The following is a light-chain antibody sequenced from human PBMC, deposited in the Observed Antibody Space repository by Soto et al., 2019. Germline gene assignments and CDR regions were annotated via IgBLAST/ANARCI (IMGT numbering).Light chain of an antibody. J-gene: IGKJ1*01. CDR1: QGISNY. CDR3: QKYNSAPWT. CDR2: VAS. Sequence: DIPMTQSPSSLSASVGDRVTITCRASQGISNYLAWYQQQPGKVPKLLIYVASTLQSGVPSRFSGSGSGTDFTLTISSLQPEDVATYYCQKYNSAPWTFGQGTKVDIK. V-gene: IGKV1-27*01.